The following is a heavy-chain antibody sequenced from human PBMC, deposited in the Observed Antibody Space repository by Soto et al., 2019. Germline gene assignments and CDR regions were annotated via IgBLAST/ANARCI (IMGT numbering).Heavy chain of an antibody. Sequence: VASVKVSCKVSGYTLTELSMHWVRQAPGKGLEWMGGFDPEDGETIYAQKFQGRVTMTEDTSTDTAYMELSSLRSEDTAVYYCATAATMVRGAPYYGMDVWGQGTTVTVSS. V-gene: IGHV1-24*01. CDR1: GYTLTELS. CDR2: FDPEDGET. CDR3: ATAATMVRGAPYYGMDV. J-gene: IGHJ6*02. D-gene: IGHD3-10*01.